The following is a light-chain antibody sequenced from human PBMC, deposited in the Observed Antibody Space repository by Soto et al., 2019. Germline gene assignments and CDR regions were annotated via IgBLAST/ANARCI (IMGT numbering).Light chain of an antibody. Sequence: DIVMTQSPLSLSVTPGEPASISCRSSQSLLHSLGYNYLVWYLQRPGQSPQLLIDLGSSRASGVPDRFSGDGSGTDFTLKISRVEAEDVGVYYCMQGIESPITFGQGTRLAIK. CDR2: LGS. CDR1: QSLLHSLGYNY. CDR3: MQGIESPIT. J-gene: IGKJ5*01. V-gene: IGKV2-28*01.